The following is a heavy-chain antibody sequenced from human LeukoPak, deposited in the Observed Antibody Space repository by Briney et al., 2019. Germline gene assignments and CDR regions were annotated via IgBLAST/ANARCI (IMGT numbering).Heavy chain of an antibody. CDR3: ARSYGDYWFNY. CDR2: IYPGDSDT. V-gene: IGHV5-51*01. D-gene: IGHD4-17*01. J-gene: IGHJ4*02. CDR1: GYTFTSYW. Sequence: ESLKISCKGSGYTFTSYWIGWVRQMPEKGLEWMGIIYPGDSDTRYSPSFQGQVTISADKSTNTAYLQWSSLKASDTAMYYCARSYGDYWFNYWGQGTLVTVSS.